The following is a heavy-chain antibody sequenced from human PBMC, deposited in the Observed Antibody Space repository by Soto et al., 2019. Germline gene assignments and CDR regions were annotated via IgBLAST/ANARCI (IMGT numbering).Heavy chain of an antibody. CDR1: GGTFSSYA. CDR2: IIPIFGTA. J-gene: IGHJ6*02. CDR3: ARGGGIAGTPVYYFYGMDD. D-gene: IGHD1-20*01. V-gene: IGHV1-69*06. Sequence: SVKVSCKASGGTFSSYAISWVRQAPGQGLEWMGGIIPIFGTANYAQKFQGIVTITADKATSTAYMELSSLRSEDTAVYYCARGGGIAGTPVYYFYGMDDWGQGATVTVSS.